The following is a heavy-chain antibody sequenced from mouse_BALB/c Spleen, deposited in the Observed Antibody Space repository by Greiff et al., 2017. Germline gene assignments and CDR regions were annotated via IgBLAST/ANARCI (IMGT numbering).Heavy chain of an antibody. V-gene: IGHV5-9-4*01. CDR1: GFTFSSYA. CDR2: ISSGGSYT. J-gene: IGHJ4*01. D-gene: IGHD4-1*01. CDR3: ARGRATGNYYAMDY. Sequence: EVKLMESGGGLVKPGGSLKLSCAASGFTFSSYAMSWVRQSPEKRLEWVAEISSGGSYTYYPDTVTGRFTISRDNAKNTLYLEMSSLRSEDTAMYYCARGRATGNYYAMDYWGQGTSVTVSS.